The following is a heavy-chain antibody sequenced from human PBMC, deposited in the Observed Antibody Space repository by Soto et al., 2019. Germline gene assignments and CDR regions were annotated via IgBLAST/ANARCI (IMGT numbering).Heavy chain of an antibody. V-gene: IGHV1-8*01. D-gene: IGHD2-2*01. CDR1: GYTFTSYD. Sequence: ASVKVSCKASGYTFTSYDINWVRQATGQGLEWMGWMNPNSGNTGYAQKFQGRVTMTRNSSISTAYMELSSLRSEDTAVYYCARGVVPAATRGYYYYYYMDVWGKGTTVTVSS. CDR2: MNPNSGNT. J-gene: IGHJ6*03. CDR3: ARGVVPAATRGYYYYYYMDV.